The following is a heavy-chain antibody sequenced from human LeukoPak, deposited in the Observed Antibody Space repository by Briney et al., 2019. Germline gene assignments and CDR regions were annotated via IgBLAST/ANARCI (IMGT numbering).Heavy chain of an antibody. D-gene: IGHD3-10*01. CDR3: ARDLGMVRGVITV. CDR2: ISAYNGNT. CDR1: GYTFTSYG. V-gene: IGHV1-18*01. Sequence: ASGKVSCKASGYTFTSYGISWVRQAPGQGLEWMGWISAYNGNTNYAQNLQGRVTMTTDTSTSTVYMELRSLRSDDTAVYYCARDLGMVRGVITVWGQGTLVTVSS. J-gene: IGHJ4*02.